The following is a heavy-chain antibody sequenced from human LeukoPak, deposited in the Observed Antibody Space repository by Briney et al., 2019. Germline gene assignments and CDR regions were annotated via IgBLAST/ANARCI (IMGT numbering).Heavy chain of an antibody. V-gene: IGHV3-66*02. CDR3: ARGVVIVPAAHTDYYHYGMDV. D-gene: IGHD2-2*01. CDR2: IYSGGST. CDR1: GFTVSSNY. Sequence: PGGSLRLSCAASGFTVSSNYMSWVRQAPGKGLEWVSVIYSGGSTYYADSVKGRFTISRDNSKNTLYLQMNSLRAEDTAVYYCARGVVIVPAAHTDYYHYGMDVWGQGTTVTVSS. J-gene: IGHJ6*02.